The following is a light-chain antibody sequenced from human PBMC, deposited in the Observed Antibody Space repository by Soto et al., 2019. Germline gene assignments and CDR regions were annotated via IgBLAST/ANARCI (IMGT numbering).Light chain of an antibody. Sequence: EIVLTQSPATLSLSPGERATLSCRASQSVSSYLAWYQQKPGQAPRLLIYDASNRATGIPARFSGSGSETDFTLTIISLEPEDLAVYYCQQRSNWRITFGQGTRLEIK. J-gene: IGKJ5*01. CDR2: DAS. CDR3: QQRSNWRIT. V-gene: IGKV3-11*01. CDR1: QSVSSY.